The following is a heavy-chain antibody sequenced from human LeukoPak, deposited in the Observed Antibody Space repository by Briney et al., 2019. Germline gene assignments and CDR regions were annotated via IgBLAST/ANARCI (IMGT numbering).Heavy chain of an antibody. CDR2: IIVIFGTP. J-gene: IGHJ5*01. Sequence: SVKVSCKASGGTFSSYSFSWVRQAPGQGLEWLGGIIVIFGTPNYPQKFHGRVTITADESTSTVYMELSSLRSEDAAMYYCARDVDSSMVTNWFDSWGQGTLVTVSS. CDR3: ARDVDSSMVTNWFDS. CDR1: GGTFSSYS. V-gene: IGHV1-69*13. D-gene: IGHD5-18*01.